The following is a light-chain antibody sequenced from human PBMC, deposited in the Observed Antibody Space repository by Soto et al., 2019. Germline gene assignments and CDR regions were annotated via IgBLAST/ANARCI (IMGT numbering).Light chain of an antibody. V-gene: IGKV4-1*01. CDR1: QSLLSTSTRKTY. CDR2: WTS. Sequence: IVVTQSPDSLAVSLGQTATITCRSSQSLLSTSTRKTYLAWYQQRVGQPPKLLIYWTSTRQPGVPARFSGRGSGTDFTLTINDLQAEDVDVYSCQQYQSFPWTLGQGTKVDIK. J-gene: IGKJ1*01. CDR3: QQYQSFPWT.